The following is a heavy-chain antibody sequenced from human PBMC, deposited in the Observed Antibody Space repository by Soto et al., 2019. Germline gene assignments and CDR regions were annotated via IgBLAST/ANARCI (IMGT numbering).Heavy chain of an antibody. D-gene: IGHD7-27*01. Sequence: QVQLQESGPGLVKPSETLSLTCAVSGGSISTYCYNWIRQPPGKGLEWIGYIYYSGSTNYNPSLKSRVTISVDTSKNQFSLKLTSVTAADTAVYYCARENNWGSPWYFDLWGRGTLVTVSS. V-gene: IGHV4-59*01. CDR1: GGSISTYC. CDR2: IYYSGST. J-gene: IGHJ2*01. CDR3: ARENNWGSPWYFDL.